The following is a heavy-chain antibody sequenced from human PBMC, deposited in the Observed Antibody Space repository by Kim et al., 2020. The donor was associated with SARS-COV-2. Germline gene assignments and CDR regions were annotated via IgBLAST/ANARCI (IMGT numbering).Heavy chain of an antibody. V-gene: IGHV3-21*01. J-gene: IGHJ4*02. CDR2: ISSSSSYI. Sequence: GGSLRLSCAASGFTFSSYSMNWVRQAPGKGLEWVSSISSSSSYIYYADSVKGRFTISEDNAKNSLYLQMNSLRAEETAVYYWARDEAIYDYESLGYFDYWGQGTLVTVSS. CDR3: ARDEAIYDYESLGYFDY. D-gene: IGHD3-16*01. CDR1: GFTFSSYS.